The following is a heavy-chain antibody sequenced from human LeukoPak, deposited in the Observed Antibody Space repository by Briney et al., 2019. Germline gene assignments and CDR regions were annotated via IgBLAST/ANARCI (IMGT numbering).Heavy chain of an antibody. D-gene: IGHD2-2*01. V-gene: IGHV3-48*03. Sequence: GGSLRLSCAASGFTFSSYEMNWVRQAPGKGLGWVSYISSTSGSTIYYADSVKGRFTISRDNAKNSLYLQMNSLRAEDTAVYYCARRYCSSTSCLLDYWGQGTLVTVSS. CDR1: GFTFSSYE. CDR2: ISSTSGSTI. CDR3: ARRYCSSTSCLLDY. J-gene: IGHJ4*02.